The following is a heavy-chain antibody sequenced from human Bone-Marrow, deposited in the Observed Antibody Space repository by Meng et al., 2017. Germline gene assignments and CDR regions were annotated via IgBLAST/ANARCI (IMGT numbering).Heavy chain of an antibody. V-gene: IGHV1-2*06. CDR2: IDPKGGDT. CDR1: GYTCPAYG. J-gene: IGHJ4*02. Sequence: AQLVQAGTEVEQAGASVKVSCQPSGYTCPAYGLHWVRLAPGQGIEWMGRIDPKGGDTHYAQRFQGRVTMTGDTSISTAYMELSGLRSDDTAMYYCARDEDISAAGKLFGDYWGQETLVTVSS. CDR3: ARDEDISAAGKLFGDY. D-gene: IGHD6-13*01.